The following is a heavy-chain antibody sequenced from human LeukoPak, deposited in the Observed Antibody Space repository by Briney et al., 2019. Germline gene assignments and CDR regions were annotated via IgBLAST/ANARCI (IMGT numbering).Heavy chain of an antibody. D-gene: IGHD3-10*01. CDR2: IILIFGIT. V-gene: IGHV1-69*04. Sequence: SVKVSCKASGGTFSSYAISWVRQAPGQGLECMGRIILIFGITNYAQKFQGRVTITADKSTRTAYMELSSLRSENTAVYYCARGHYGSGSYDLDYWGQGTLVTVSS. CDR1: GGTFSSYA. J-gene: IGHJ4*02. CDR3: ARGHYGSGSYDLDY.